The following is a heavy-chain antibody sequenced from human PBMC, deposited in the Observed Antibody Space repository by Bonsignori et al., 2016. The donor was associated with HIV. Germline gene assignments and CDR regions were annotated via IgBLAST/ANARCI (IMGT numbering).Heavy chain of an antibody. J-gene: IGHJ3*02. Sequence: WIRQPPGKGLEYVSAISSNGGSTYYANSVKGRFTISRDNSKNTLYLQMGSLRAEDMAVYYCAREMMATSGVAFDIWGQGTMVTVSS. CDR2: ISSNGGST. D-gene: IGHD5-24*01. CDR3: AREMMATSGVAFDI. V-gene: IGHV3-64*01.